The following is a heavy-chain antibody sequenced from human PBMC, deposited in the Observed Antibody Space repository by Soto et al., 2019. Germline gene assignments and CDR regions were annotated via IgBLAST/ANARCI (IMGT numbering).Heavy chain of an antibody. CDR2: ISAYNGNT. Sequence: QVQLVQSGAEVKKPGASVKVXXXXSGYTFTSYGISWVRQAPGQGLEWMGWISAYNGNTNYAQKLQGRVTMTTDTSTSTAYMELRSLRSDDTAVYYCARQVATIKDADYWGQGTLVTVSS. CDR3: ARQVATIKDADY. D-gene: IGHD5-12*01. V-gene: IGHV1-18*01. J-gene: IGHJ4*02. CDR1: GYTFTSYG.